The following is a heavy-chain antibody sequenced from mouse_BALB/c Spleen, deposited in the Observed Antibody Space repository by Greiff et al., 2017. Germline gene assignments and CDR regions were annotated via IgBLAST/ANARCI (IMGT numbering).Heavy chain of an antibody. Sequence: EVHLVESGGGLVKPGGSLKLSCAASGFTFSSYAMSWVRQTPEKRLEWVATISSGGSYTYYPDSVKGRFTISRDNAKNTLYLQMSSLRSEDTAMYYCAIDSSGYGFAYWGQGTLVTVSA. CDR1: GFTFSSYA. V-gene: IGHV5-9-3*01. D-gene: IGHD3-2*01. J-gene: IGHJ3*01. CDR3: AIDSSGYGFAY. CDR2: ISSGGSYT.